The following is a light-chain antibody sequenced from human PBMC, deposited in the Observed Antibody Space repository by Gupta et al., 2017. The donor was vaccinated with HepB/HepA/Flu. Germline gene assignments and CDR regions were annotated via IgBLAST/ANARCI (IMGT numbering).Light chain of an antibody. CDR2: AAS. V-gene: IGKV1-9*01. CDR1: QGISTY. CDR3: QQLNSSLFT. J-gene: IGKJ3*01. Sequence: DIQLTQSPSFLSASVGDRVTITCRASQGISTYLAWYQQKPGKAPKLLMYAASTLQSGVPSRFSGSGSGTEFTLTISSLEPEDSATYFCQQLNSSLFTFGHGTKVDIK.